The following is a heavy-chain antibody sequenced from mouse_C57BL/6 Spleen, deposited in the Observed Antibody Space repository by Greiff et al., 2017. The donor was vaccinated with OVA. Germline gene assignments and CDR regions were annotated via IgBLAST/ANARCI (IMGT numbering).Heavy chain of an antibody. CDR2: IYPRSGNT. CDR1: GYTFTSYG. CDR3: ARSQLGRDFDY. V-gene: IGHV1-81*01. Sequence: VKLQESGAELARPGASVKLSCKASGYTFTSYGISWVKQRTGQGLEWIGEIYPRSGNTYYNEKFKGKATLTADKSSRTAYMELRSLTSEDSAVYFCARSQLGRDFDYWGQGTTLTVSS. J-gene: IGHJ2*01. D-gene: IGHD4-1*02.